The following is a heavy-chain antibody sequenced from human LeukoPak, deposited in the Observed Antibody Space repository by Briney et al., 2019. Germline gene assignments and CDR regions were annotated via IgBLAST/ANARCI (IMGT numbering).Heavy chain of an antibody. CDR1: GYIFTRYY. D-gene: IGHD2-15*01. CDR2: ISPNGDST. Sequence: ASVKVSCKASGYIFTRYYLHWVRQAPGQGLEWMGLISPNGDSTTYAQKFQGRITLTRDTSTSTVYMELGSLSSEDTAIYYCARTAVVVVAATGLDVWGQGTTVTVSS. J-gene: IGHJ6*02. CDR3: ARTAVVVVAATGLDV. V-gene: IGHV1-46*01.